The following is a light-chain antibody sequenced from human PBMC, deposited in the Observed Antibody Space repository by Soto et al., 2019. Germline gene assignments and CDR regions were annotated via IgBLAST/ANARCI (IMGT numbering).Light chain of an antibody. CDR3: QQYYSIPPT. V-gene: IGKV4-1*01. Sequence: DIVMTQSPDSLAVSLGERATINCKSSQSVLYSSNNKNYLAWYLQKPGQPPKLLIYWASTRESGVPDRFSGSGSGTDFTLTISSLQAEDVAVYYCQQYYSIPPTFGGGTKVEIK. CDR1: QSVLYSSNNKNY. CDR2: WAS. J-gene: IGKJ4*01.